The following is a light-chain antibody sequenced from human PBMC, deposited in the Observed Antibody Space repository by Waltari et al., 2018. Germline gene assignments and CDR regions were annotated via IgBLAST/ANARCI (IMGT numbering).Light chain of an antibody. CDR3: TSYTSSPSWV. J-gene: IGLJ3*02. CDR1: SSDAGGYQY. Sequence: QSALTQPASVSGSPGQSTTISCTGTSSDAGGYQYVSWYQQQPGKAPQLMIYDVSKRPSGVSNRFSGSKSGNTASLTISGLQAEDEADYYCTSYTSSPSWVFGGGTKLTVL. CDR2: DVS. V-gene: IGLV2-14*01.